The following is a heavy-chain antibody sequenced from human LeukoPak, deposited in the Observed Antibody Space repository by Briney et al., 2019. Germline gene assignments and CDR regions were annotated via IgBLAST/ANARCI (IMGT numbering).Heavy chain of an antibody. J-gene: IGHJ4*02. D-gene: IGHD6-19*01. Sequence: GGSLRLSCAASGFTFSDYWMHWVRQVPGKGLVWGSRIKSDGSSTNYADSVKGRFTISRDNAKNTLYLQMNSLRVEDTAVYYCAKGPGAHSSGWYPRFDYWGQGTLVTVSS. CDR1: GFTFSDYW. CDR3: AKGPGAHSSGWYPRFDY. V-gene: IGHV3-74*01. CDR2: IKSDGSST.